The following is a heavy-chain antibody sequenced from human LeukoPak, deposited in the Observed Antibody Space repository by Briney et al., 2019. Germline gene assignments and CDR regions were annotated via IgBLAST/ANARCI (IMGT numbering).Heavy chain of an antibody. D-gene: IGHD3-10*01. CDR2: IYYSGST. V-gene: IGHV4-59*08. CDR1: GGSISSYY. Sequence: PSETLSLTCTVSGGSISSYYWSWIRQPPGKGLEWIGYIYYSGSTNYNPSLKSRVTISVDTSKNQFSLKLSSVTAADTAVYYCARQGVTMVRGVTVRRILDYWGQGTLVTVSS. CDR3: ARQGVTMVRGVTVRRILDY. J-gene: IGHJ4*02.